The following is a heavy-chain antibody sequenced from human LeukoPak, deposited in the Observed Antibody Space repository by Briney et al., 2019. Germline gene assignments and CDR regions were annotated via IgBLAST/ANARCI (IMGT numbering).Heavy chain of an antibody. J-gene: IGHJ6*02. D-gene: IGHD3-10*01. Sequence: GGSLRLSCAASGFTFSSYGMHWVRQRPGKGLEWVTFIWYDGTDKNYADSVKGRFTISRDNSKNTLYLQMNSLRAEDTAVYYCARSGSTHYYGMDVWGQGTTVTVSS. CDR3: ARSGSTHYYGMDV. CDR1: GFTFSSYG. CDR2: IWYDGTDK. V-gene: IGHV3-33*01.